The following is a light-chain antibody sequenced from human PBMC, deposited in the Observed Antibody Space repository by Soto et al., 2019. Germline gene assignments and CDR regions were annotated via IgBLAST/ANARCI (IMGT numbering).Light chain of an antibody. J-gene: IGKJ3*01. CDR3: QQRSNWPLT. CDR1: QSVSSN. Sequence: EIVMTQSPATLSVSPGERATLSCWASQSVSSNLAWYQQKPGQAPRLLIYDASNRATGIPARFSGGGSGTDFTLTISSLEPEDFAVYYCQQRSNWPLTFGPGTKVDIK. V-gene: IGKV3-11*01. CDR2: DAS.